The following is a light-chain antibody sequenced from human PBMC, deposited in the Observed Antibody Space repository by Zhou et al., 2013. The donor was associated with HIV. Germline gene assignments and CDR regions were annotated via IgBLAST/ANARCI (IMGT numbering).Light chain of an antibody. CDR2: GAS. Sequence: ENVLTQSPGTLSLFPGETATLSCRASQSVRSSQLAWYQQKPGQAPRVLIYGASTRANGIPGRFSGSGSGTEFTLTISRLEPEDFAVYYCQHYGVSPYTFGPGTKLEI. J-gene: IGKJ2*01. CDR3: QHYGVSPYT. CDR1: QSVRSSQ. V-gene: IGKV3-20*01.